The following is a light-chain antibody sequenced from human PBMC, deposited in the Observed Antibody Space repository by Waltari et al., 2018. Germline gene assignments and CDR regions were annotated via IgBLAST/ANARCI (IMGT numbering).Light chain of an antibody. Sequence: QAVVTQEPSLTVSPGGTVTLTCGSRPVAVTSGHYPYWFQQKPGQAPRTLIFDTTNKNSWTPARFSGSLLGGKAALTLSGAQPEDDAEYYCLLSYSGPRVFGGGTKLTVL. V-gene: IGLV7-46*01. CDR2: DTT. CDR1: PVAVTSGHY. CDR3: LLSYSGPRV. J-gene: IGLJ3*02.